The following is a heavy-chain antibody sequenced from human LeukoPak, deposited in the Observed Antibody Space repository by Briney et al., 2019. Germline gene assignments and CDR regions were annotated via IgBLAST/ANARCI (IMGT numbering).Heavy chain of an antibody. CDR2: IKQDGSEK. Sequence: PGGSLRLSCAASGFTISSYWMSWLRQAPGKGLEWVANIKQDGSEKYYVDSVKGRFTISRDNAKNSLYLQMNSLRAEDTAVYYCAREGSSTDFDYWGQGTLVTVSS. CDR1: GFTISSYW. D-gene: IGHD1-14*01. V-gene: IGHV3-7*01. J-gene: IGHJ4*02. CDR3: AREGSSTDFDY.